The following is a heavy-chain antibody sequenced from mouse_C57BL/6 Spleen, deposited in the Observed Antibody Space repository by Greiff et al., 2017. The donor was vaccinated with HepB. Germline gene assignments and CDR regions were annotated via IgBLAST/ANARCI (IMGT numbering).Heavy chain of an antibody. D-gene: IGHD1-1*01. V-gene: IGHV10-1*01. J-gene: IGHJ4*01. Sequence: EVKVEESGGGLVQPKGSLKLSCAASGFSFNTYAMNWVRQAPGKGLEWVARIRSKSNNYATYYADSVKDRFTISRDDSESMLYLQMNNLKTEDTAMYYCVRHATHYYAMDYWGQGTSVTVSS. CDR2: IRSKSNNYAT. CDR3: VRHATHYYAMDY. CDR1: GFSFNTYA.